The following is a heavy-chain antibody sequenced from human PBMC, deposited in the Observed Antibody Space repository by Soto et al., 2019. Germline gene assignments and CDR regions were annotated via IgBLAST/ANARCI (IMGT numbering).Heavy chain of an antibody. J-gene: IGHJ4*02. CDR3: ARDLGEYYYDSSGYLTD. V-gene: IGHV3-30-3*01. Sequence: GGSLRLSCAASGFTFSSYAMHWVRQAPGKGLEWVAVISYDGSNKYYADSVKGRFTISRDNSKNTLYLQMNSLRAEDTAVYYCARDLGEYYYDSSGYLTDWGQGT. D-gene: IGHD3-22*01. CDR2: ISYDGSNK. CDR1: GFTFSSYA.